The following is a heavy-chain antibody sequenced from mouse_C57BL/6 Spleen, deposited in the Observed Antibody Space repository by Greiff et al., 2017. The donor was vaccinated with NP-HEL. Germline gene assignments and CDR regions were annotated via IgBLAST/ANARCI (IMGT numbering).Heavy chain of an antibody. CDR3: ARSKELRYAMDY. CDR2: IYPGDGDT. Sequence: VQLQQSGPELVKPGASVKISCKASGYAFSSSWMNWVKQRPGKGLEWIGRIYPGDGDTNYNGKFKGKATLTADKSSSTAYMQLSSLTSEDSAVYFCARSKELRYAMDYWGQGTSVTVSS. J-gene: IGHJ4*01. CDR1: GYAFSSSW. V-gene: IGHV1-82*01. D-gene: IGHD1-1*01.